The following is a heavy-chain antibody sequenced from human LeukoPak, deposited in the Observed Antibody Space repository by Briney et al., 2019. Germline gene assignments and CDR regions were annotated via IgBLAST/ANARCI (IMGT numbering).Heavy chain of an antibody. CDR3: AKDGLAVAGTTWFDP. Sequence: GGSLRLSCAASGFTFSNYAMSWVRQAPGKGLEWVSAISSSGGSTYYADSVKGRFTISRDNSKNTLYLQMNSLRAEDTAVYYCAKDGLAVAGTTWFDPWGQGTLVTVSS. CDR2: ISSSGGST. V-gene: IGHV3-23*01. J-gene: IGHJ5*02. CDR1: GFTFSNYA. D-gene: IGHD6-19*01.